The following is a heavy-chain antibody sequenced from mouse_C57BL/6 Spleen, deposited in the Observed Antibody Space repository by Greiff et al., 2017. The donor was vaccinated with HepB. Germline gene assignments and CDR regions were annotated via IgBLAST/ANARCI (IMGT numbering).Heavy chain of an antibody. CDR3: ASGDTTAPLAY. V-gene: IGHV2-6*01. D-gene: IGHD1-2*01. CDR2: IWGVGST. CDR1: GFSLTSYG. J-gene: IGHJ3*01. Sequence: VKLVESGPGLVAPSQSLSITCTVSGFSLTSYGVDWVRQSPGKGLEWLGVIWGVGSTNYNSALKSRLSISKDNSKSQVFLKMNSLQTDGTAMYYCASGDTTAPLAYWGQGTLVTVSA.